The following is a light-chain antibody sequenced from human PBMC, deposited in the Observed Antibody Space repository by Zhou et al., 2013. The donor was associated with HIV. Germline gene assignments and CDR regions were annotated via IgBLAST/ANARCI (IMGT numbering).Light chain of an antibody. J-gene: IGKJ1*01. CDR2: GAS. CDR1: QSVNSN. Sequence: EFVMTQSPATLSVSPGERVTLSCRASQSVNSNLAWYQQRPGQAPRLLIYGASTRATGVSVRFSGSGSGTEFTLTISSLESEDFGVYYCQQYNNWPRAFGQGTNGG. CDR3: QQYNNWPRA. V-gene: IGKV3-15*01.